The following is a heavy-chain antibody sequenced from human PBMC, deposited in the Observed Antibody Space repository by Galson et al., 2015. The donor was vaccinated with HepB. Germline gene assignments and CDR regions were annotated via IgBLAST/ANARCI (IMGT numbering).Heavy chain of an antibody. CDR1: GFTFSSYW. Sequence: SLRLSCAASGFTFSSYWMSWVRQAPGKGLEWVANIKQDGSEKYYVDSVKGRFTISRDNAKNSLYLQMNSLRAEDTAVYYCARDSGYSSGWYEGYFDYWGQGTLVTVSS. J-gene: IGHJ4*02. CDR3: ARDSGYSSGWYEGYFDY. V-gene: IGHV3-7*01. CDR2: IKQDGSEK. D-gene: IGHD6-19*01.